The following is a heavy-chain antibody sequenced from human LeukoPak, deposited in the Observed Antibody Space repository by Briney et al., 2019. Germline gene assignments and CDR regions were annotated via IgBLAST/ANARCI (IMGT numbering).Heavy chain of an antibody. CDR1: GFTFDDYA. Sequence: SLRLSFAASGFTFDDYAMHWVRQAPGKGLEWVSGISWNSGSIGYADSVKGRFTISRDNAKNSLYLQMNSLRAEDTALYYCAKDTSHSGYDPFDYWGQGTLVTVSS. CDR2: ISWNSGSI. J-gene: IGHJ4*02. V-gene: IGHV3-9*01. D-gene: IGHD5-12*01. CDR3: AKDTSHSGYDPFDY.